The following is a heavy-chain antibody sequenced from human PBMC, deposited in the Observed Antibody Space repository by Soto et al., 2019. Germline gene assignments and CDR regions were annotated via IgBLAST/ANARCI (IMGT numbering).Heavy chain of an antibody. CDR2: INAGNGNT. Sequence: GASEKVSCKASGYTFTSYAMHWVRQAPGQRLEWMGWINAGNGNTKYSQKFQGRVTITRDTSASTAYMELSSLRSDATAVYYCACTLHPAMVGPYSYYGMDVWGQGTTVTVS. D-gene: IGHD5-18*01. J-gene: IGHJ6*02. CDR3: ACTLHPAMVGPYSYYGMDV. V-gene: IGHV1-3*01. CDR1: GYTFTSYA.